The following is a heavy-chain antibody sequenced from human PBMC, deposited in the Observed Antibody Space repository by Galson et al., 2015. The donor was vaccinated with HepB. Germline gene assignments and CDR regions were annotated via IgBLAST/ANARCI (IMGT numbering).Heavy chain of an antibody. V-gene: IGHV3-9*01. Sequence: SLRLSCAASGFTFDDYAMHWVRQAPGKGLEWVSGISWNSGSIGYADSVKGRFTISRDNAKNSLYLQMNSLRAEDTALYYCAKGECSSTSCYHYYYYMDVWGKGTTVTVSS. D-gene: IGHD2-2*01. CDR1: GFTFDDYA. CDR3: AKGECSSTSCYHYYYYMDV. J-gene: IGHJ6*03. CDR2: ISWNSGSI.